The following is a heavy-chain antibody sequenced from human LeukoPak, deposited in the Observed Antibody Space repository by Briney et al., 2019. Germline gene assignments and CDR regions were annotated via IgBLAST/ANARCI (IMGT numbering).Heavy chain of an antibody. D-gene: IGHD4-17*01. J-gene: IGHJ4*02. Sequence: KSGPTLVKPPQTLTLTCTFSGFSLSTSGVGVGCIRQPPGKALKWPALIYWADDKRYSPSLKSRLTITKDTSKNQVVLTMTNMNPVDTATYYCAHDYGDLLDYWGQGTLVTVSS. V-gene: IGHV2-5*02. CDR2: IYWADDK. CDR1: GFSLSTSGVG. CDR3: AHDYGDLLDY.